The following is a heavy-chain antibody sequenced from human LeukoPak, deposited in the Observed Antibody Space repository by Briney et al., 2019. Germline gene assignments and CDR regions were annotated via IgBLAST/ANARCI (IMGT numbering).Heavy chain of an antibody. CDR2: FDPEDGET. CDR3: ATGKGYSSSWYPHYGMDV. V-gene: IGHV1-24*01. Sequence: ASVKVSCKVSGYTLTELSMHWVRQAPGKGLEWMGGFDPEDGETIYAQKFQGRVTMTEDTSTDTAYIELSSLRSEDTAVYYCATGKGYSSSWYPHYGMDVWGQGTTVTVSS. D-gene: IGHD6-13*01. CDR1: GYTLTELS. J-gene: IGHJ6*02.